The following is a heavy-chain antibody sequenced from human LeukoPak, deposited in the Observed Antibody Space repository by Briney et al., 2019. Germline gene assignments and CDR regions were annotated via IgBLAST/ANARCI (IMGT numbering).Heavy chain of an antibody. CDR2: ISSSSTYI. V-gene: IGHV3-11*03. D-gene: IGHD3-10*01. Sequence: GGSLRLSCAASGFTFSDYYMSWVRQAPGKGLEWLSYISSSSTYINYADSVKGRFTISRVNAKNSLYLQMNSLRAEDPAIYYCAGLMIRGPIPWFDSWGQGTLVTVSS. CDR3: AGLMIRGPIPWFDS. CDR1: GFTFSDYY. J-gene: IGHJ5*01.